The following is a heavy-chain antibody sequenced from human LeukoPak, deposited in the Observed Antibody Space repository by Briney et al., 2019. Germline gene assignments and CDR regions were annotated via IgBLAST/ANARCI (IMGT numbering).Heavy chain of an antibody. CDR3: AKDLYYYYDSSGPFDY. J-gene: IGHJ4*02. CDR1: GFTFSSYG. CDR2: IWYDGSNK. D-gene: IGHD3-22*01. Sequence: GGSLRLSCAASGFTFSSYGMHWVRQAPGKGLEWVAVIWYDGSNKYYADSVKVRFTISRDNSKNTLYLQMNSLGAEDTAVYYCAKDLYYYYDSSGPFDYWGQGTLVTVSS. V-gene: IGHV3-33*06.